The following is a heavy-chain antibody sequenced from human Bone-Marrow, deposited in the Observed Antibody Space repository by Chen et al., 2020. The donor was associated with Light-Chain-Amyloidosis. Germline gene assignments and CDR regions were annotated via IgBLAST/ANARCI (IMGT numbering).Heavy chain of an antibody. Sequence: VQLMESGGDVVQPGRSLRLSCEVSGFTFSSYAMTWVRQAPGKGLEWVSTISGSGGSTYYADSVKGRFTISRDNSKNTLYLQMNSLRAEDTAVYYCANTGGAVNPYFYYYYMDVWGRGTTVTVSS. V-gene: IGHV3-23*01. CDR3: ANTGGAVNPYFYYYYMDV. CDR1: GFTFSSYA. J-gene: IGHJ6*03. D-gene: IGHD3-10*01. CDR2: ISGSGGST.